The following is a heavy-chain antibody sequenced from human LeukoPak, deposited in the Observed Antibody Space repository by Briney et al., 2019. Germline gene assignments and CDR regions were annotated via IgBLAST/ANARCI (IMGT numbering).Heavy chain of an antibody. Sequence: PGGSLRLSCAASGLTFSSYSMNWVRQAPGKGLEWVSSISSSSNYIHYADSVKGRFTISRDNAKNSLYLQMNSLRAEDTAVYYCARVPHAMVRGVIITEFYFDYWGQGTLVTVSS. CDR1: GLTFSSYS. CDR2: ISSSSNYI. V-gene: IGHV3-21*01. D-gene: IGHD3-10*01. CDR3: ARVPHAMVRGVIITEFYFDY. J-gene: IGHJ4*02.